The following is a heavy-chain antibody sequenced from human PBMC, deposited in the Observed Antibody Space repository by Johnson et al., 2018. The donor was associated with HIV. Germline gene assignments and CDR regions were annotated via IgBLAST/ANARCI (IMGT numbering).Heavy chain of an antibody. Sequence: QVQLVESGGGLVKPGGSLRLSCAASGFTFSDYYMSWIRQVPGKGLEWVSGLNWNGGNTDYAVSVKGRFTISRDNSRNTLYLQMNSLGPEDTAVYYCARDKDLWVSFGGVNDAFDMWGQGTLVAVSS. CDR1: GFTFSDYY. D-gene: IGHD3-16*01. CDR3: ARDKDLWVSFGGVNDAFDM. CDR2: LNWNGGNT. J-gene: IGHJ3*02. V-gene: IGHV3-11*06.